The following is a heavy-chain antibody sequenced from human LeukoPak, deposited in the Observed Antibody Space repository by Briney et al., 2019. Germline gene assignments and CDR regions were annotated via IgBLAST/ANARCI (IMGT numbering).Heavy chain of an antibody. J-gene: IGHJ3*02. V-gene: IGHV4-39*01. Sequence: PSETLSLTCTVSGGSISSSSYYWGWIRQPPGKGLEWIWSIYYSGSTYYKSSLKSRVTISVDTSKNQFSLKLSSVTAADTAVYYCARPIVGAINAFDIWGQGTMVTVSS. CDR1: GGSISSSSYY. CDR3: ARPIVGAINAFDI. CDR2: IYYSGST. D-gene: IGHD1-26*01.